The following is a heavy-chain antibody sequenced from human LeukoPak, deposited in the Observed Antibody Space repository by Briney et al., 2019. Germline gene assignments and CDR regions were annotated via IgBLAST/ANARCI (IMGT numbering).Heavy chain of an antibody. V-gene: IGHV3-33*08. Sequence: GGSLRLSCAASGFTFSSYAMHWVRQAPGKGLEWVAVIWYDGSNKYYADSVKGRFTISRDNSKNTLYLQMNSLRGEDTAVYYCARGHYELQATSYYYYGMDVWGQGTTVTVSS. CDR3: ARGHYELQATSYYYYGMDV. J-gene: IGHJ6*02. CDR1: GFTFSSYA. D-gene: IGHD3-22*01. CDR2: IWYDGSNK.